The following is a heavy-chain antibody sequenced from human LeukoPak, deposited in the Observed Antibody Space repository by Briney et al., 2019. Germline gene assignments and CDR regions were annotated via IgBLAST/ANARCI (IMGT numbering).Heavy chain of an antibody. J-gene: IGHJ5*02. CDR1: GFTFSSYS. CDR2: ISSSSSYI. V-gene: IGHV3-21*01. CDR3: AREVWVAVAGHWFDP. Sequence: GGSLRLSCAASGFTFSSYSMNWVRQAPGKGLEWVSSISSSSSYIYYADSVKGRFTISRDNAKNSLYLQVNSLRAEDTAVYYCAREVWVAVAGHWFDPWGQGTLVTVSS. D-gene: IGHD6-19*01.